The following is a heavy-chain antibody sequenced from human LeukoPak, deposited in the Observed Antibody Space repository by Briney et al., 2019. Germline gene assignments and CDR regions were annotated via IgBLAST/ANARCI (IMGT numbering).Heavy chain of an antibody. D-gene: IGHD3-10*01. V-gene: IGHV3-53*01. CDR3: ARTDYYGSLDY. CDR1: GFTVSSNY. J-gene: IGHJ4*02. Sequence: GGSLRLSCAASGFTVSSNYMSWVRQAPGKGLEWVSVIYSGGSTYYADSVKGRFTISRDNSKNTLYLQMNSPRAEDTAVYYCARTDYYGSLDYWGQGTLVTVSS. CDR2: IYSGGST.